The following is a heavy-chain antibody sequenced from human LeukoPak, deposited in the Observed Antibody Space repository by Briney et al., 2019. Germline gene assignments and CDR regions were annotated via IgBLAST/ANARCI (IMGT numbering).Heavy chain of an antibody. CDR2: IWYDGSNK. CDR1: GFTFSSYG. J-gene: IGHJ6*03. Sequence: GRSLRLSCAVSGFTFSSYGMHWVRQAPGKGLEWVAVIWYDGSNKYYADSVKGRFTISRDNSKNTLYLQMNSLRAEDTAVYYCAKAGRAARTAYYYYYYMDVWGKGTTVTVSS. CDR3: AKAGRAARTAYYYYYYMDV. V-gene: IGHV3-33*06. D-gene: IGHD6-6*01.